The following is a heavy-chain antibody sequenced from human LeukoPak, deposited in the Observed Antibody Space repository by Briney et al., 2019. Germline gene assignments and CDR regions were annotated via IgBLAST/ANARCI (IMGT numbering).Heavy chain of an antibody. CDR2: IYYSGST. D-gene: IGHD5-18*01. CDR3: ARDRGYSYGYDFDY. CDR1: GASISSGGYY. Sequence: SQTLSLTCTVSGASISSGGYYWSWIRQHPRKGLEWIGYIYYSGSTYYNPSLKSRVTISVDTSKNQFSLKLSSVTAADTAVYYCARDRGYSYGYDFDYWGQGTVVSVSS. J-gene: IGHJ4*02. V-gene: IGHV4-31*03.